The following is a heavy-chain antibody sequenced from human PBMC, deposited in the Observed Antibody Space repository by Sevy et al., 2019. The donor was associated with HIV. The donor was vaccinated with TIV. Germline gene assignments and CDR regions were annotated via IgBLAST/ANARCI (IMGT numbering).Heavy chain of an antibody. D-gene: IGHD2-15*01. Sequence: SETLSLTCTVSGGSISSGSYYWSWIRQPAGKGLEWIGRIYTSGSTNYNPSLKSRVTMSVDTSKNQFSLKLSSVTAADTAVYYWARGHIVVVVAAQAGWFDPWGQGTLVTVSS. J-gene: IGHJ5*02. CDR1: GGSISSGSYY. CDR3: ARGHIVVVVAAQAGWFDP. V-gene: IGHV4-61*02. CDR2: IYTSGST.